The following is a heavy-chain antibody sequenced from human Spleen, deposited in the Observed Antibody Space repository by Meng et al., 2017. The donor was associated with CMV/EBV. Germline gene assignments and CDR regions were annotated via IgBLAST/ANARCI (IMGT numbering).Heavy chain of an antibody. D-gene: IGHD1-1*01. J-gene: IGHJ5*02. V-gene: IGHV4-59*01. CDR2: IYYSGST. CDR3: ARLNEKSARNWFDP. CDR1: GGSISSYY. Sequence: TVSGGSISSYYWNWIRQPPGKGLEWIGYIYYSGSTNYNPSLKSRVTISVDTSKNQFSLKLSSVTAADTAVYYCARLNEKSARNWFDPWGQGTLVTVSS.